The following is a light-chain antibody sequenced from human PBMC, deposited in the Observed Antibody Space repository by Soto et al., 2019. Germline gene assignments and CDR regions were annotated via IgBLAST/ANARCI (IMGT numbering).Light chain of an antibody. J-gene: IGKJ4*01. CDR3: QQYINRPLT. Sequence: DIQMTQSPSTLSASVGDRVTITCRASQSISIWLSSYQHKPGGAPKLLIYNAVTSESGVPARFSGSGSGTEFTLIISSLQPDDFANYCCQQYINRPLTFGGGTNVEI. CDR2: NAV. V-gene: IGKV1-5*01. CDR1: QSISIW.